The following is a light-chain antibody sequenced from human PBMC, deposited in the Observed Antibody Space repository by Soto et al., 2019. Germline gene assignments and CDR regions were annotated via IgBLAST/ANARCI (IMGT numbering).Light chain of an antibody. V-gene: IGKV3-11*01. CDR2: DAS. J-gene: IGKJ5*01. CDR1: QSVSKY. CDR3: QQRSNWPIT. Sequence: EIVLTQSPATLSLSPGERVTLSCRTSQSVSKYFAWYQQKPGRAPRLLIYDASSRATGIPARFIGSGSGTDFTLTISSPEPEDFAIYYCQQRSNWPITFGQGTRLEIK.